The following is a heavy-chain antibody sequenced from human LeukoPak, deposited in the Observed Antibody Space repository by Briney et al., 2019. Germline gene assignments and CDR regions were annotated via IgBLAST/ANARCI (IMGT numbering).Heavy chain of an antibody. J-gene: IGHJ3*02. CDR1: GGSISSGGYY. D-gene: IGHD4-17*01. Sequence: SETLSLTCTVSGGSISSGGYYWSWLRQHPGTGLEWIGYIYYSGSTYYNPSLKSRVTISVNTSMNQFSLKLSSVTAADTAVYYCARDDVDYGAFDIWGQGTMVTVSS. V-gene: IGHV4-31*03. CDR3: ARDDVDYGAFDI. CDR2: IYYSGST.